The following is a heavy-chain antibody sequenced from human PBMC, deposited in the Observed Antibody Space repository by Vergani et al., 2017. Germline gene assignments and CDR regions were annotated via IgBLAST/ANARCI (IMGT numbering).Heavy chain of an antibody. CDR3: ARSGIRYFDGHMDYFDY. CDR2: IYYSGST. V-gene: IGHV4-30-4*08. D-gene: IGHD3-9*01. Sequence: QVQLQESGPGLVKPSQTLSLTCTVSGGSISSGAYYWSWIRQPPGKGLEWIGYIYYSGSTYYNPSLKSRVTISVDTSKNQFSLKLSSVTAADTAVYYCARSGIRYFDGHMDYFDYWGQGTLVTVSS. J-gene: IGHJ4*02. CDR1: GGSISSGAYY.